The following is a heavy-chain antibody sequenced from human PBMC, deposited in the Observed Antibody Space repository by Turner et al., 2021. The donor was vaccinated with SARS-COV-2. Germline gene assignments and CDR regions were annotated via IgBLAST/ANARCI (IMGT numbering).Heavy chain of an antibody. CDR1: GYTFTSYG. Sequence: QVQLEQSGAEVKKPGASLKVSCKASGYTFTSYGISWVRQAPGQGLEWMGWISAYNGYTNYAQKLQGRVTMTTDTSTSTAYMELRSLRSDDTAVYYCARAYGSGSYGHYYGMDVWGQGTTVTVSS. CDR2: ISAYNGYT. D-gene: IGHD3-10*01. V-gene: IGHV1-18*01. CDR3: ARAYGSGSYGHYYGMDV. J-gene: IGHJ6*02.